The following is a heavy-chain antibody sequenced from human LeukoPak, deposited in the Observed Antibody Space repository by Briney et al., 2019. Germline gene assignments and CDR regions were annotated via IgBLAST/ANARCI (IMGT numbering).Heavy chain of an antibody. V-gene: IGHV1-69*13. CDR3: AKDGDCSGGSCYDY. D-gene: IGHD2-15*01. CDR1: GGAFSSYA. CDR2: IIPIFGTA. J-gene: IGHJ4*02. Sequence: ASVKVSCKASGGAFSSYAISWVREAPGQGLEWMGGIIPIFGTANYAQKFQGRVTITADESTSTAYMELSSLRSEDTAVYYCAKDGDCSGGSCYDYWGQGTLVTVSS.